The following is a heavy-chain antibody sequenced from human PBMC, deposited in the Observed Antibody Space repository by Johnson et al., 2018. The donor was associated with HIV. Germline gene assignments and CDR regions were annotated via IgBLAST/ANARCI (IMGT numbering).Heavy chain of an antibody. CDR1: GFTFSDYY. J-gene: IGHJ3*02. V-gene: IGHV3-11*04. D-gene: IGHD6-13*01. Sequence: QMQLVESGGALVKPGGSLRLSCAASGFTFSDYYMSRIRQAPGKGLEWVSYISCSGCSIYADSVKGRFTISRDNAKNTLYLQMNRLRAEDTAVYYCALSGGAAAYDAFDIWGQGTMVTVSS. CDR3: ALSGGAAAYDAFDI. CDR2: ISCSGCSI.